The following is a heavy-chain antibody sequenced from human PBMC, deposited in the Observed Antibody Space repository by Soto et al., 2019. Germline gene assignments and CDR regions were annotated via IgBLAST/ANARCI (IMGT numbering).Heavy chain of an antibody. CDR3: AGDGLEHQLVPPHSIFQH. CDR1: GGTFSSYA. J-gene: IGHJ1*01. CDR2: IIPIFGTA. V-gene: IGHV1-69*06. Sequence: ASVKVSCKASGGTFSSYAISWVRQAPGQGLEWMGGIIPIFGTANYAQKFQGRLTITADKSTSTAYMELSSLRSEDTAVYYCAGDGLEHQLVPPHSIFQHWGQGTLV. D-gene: IGHD6-13*01.